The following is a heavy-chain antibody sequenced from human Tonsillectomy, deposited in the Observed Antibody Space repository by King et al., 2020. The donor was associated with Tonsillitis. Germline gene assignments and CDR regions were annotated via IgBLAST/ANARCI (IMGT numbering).Heavy chain of an antibody. CDR2: IRYDGIDK. D-gene: IGHD3-10*01. Sequence: VQLVESRGGVVQPGGSLRLSCAASGFTFNRFGMHWVRQAPGKGLEWVTFIRYDGIDKYYADSVKGRFTTSRDNSKNTLYLQMNSLRAEDTAVYYCAKDRPPLLWFGEGDFDYWGQGTLVTVSS. J-gene: IGHJ4*02. CDR1: GFTFNRFG. V-gene: IGHV3-30*02. CDR3: AKDRPPLLWFGEGDFDY.